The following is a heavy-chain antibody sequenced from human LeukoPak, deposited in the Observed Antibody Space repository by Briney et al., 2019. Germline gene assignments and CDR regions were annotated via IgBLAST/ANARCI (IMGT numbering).Heavy chain of an antibody. D-gene: IGHD3-22*01. J-gene: IGHJ4*02. V-gene: IGHV3-23*01. CDR3: AKVYDSSGCYYVIADY. Sequence: GGSLRLSCAASGFTFSSYAMSWVRQAPGKGLEWVSAISGSGGSTYYADSVKGRFTISRDNSKNALYLQMNSLRAEDTAVYYCAKVYDSSGCYYVIADYWGQGTLVTVSS. CDR2: ISGSGGST. CDR1: GFTFSSYA.